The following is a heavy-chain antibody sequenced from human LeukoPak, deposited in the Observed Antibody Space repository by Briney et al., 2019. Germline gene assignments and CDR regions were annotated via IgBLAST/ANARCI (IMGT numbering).Heavy chain of an antibody. CDR1: GGSVSSGSYY. CDR2: FYYSATT. CDR3: ARGKHGIYYMAC. V-gene: IGHV4-61*01. J-gene: IGHJ4*02. D-gene: IGHD1-26*01. Sequence: PETLSLTCTVSGGSVSSGSYYWRWLRQPPGKGLEWIGYFYYSATTNYTPSLTSRVTISVDTSKNQFSMKLSCVTAAATAVYYCARGKHGIYYMACGGQGTPVTVPS.